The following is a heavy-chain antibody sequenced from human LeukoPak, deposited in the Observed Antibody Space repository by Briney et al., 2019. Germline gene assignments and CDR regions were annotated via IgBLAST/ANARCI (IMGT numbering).Heavy chain of an antibody. D-gene: IGHD1-26*01. Sequence: PGGSLRLSWAASGFAFSCYAMSWVSQAPGKGLEWVSAISGSGGSTYYGDSVKGRFTISRDNSKNTLYLQMNSLRAEDTALYYCARPSSPYYYYYGMDVWGQGTTVTVSS. J-gene: IGHJ6*02. CDR1: GFAFSCYA. CDR3: ARPSSPYYYYYGMDV. CDR2: ISGSGGST. V-gene: IGHV3-23*01.